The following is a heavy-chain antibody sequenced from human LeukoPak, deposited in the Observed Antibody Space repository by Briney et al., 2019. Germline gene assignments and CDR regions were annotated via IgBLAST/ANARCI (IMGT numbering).Heavy chain of an antibody. J-gene: IGHJ4*02. CDR3: ARGRNPYYYDSSSYYSAF. V-gene: IGHV1-8*01. CDR2: MNPNSGNT. D-gene: IGHD3-22*01. Sequence: GASVKVSSKASGYTFTSYDISWVRQATGQGLEWMGWMNPNSGNTGYAQKFQGRVTMTRNTSISTAYMELSSMRSEDTAVYYCARGRNPYYYDSSSYYSAFWGQRSPATLSS. CDR1: GYTFTSYD.